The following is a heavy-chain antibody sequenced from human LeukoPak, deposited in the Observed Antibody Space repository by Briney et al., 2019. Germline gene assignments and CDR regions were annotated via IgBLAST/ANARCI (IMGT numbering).Heavy chain of an antibody. Sequence: GGSLRRSCAASGFSISSYALHWVRQAPGKGLQYVSGISNGGSIDYANSVKGRFTISRDNSKNTLYLQMGSLRPEDMAVYYCARDFSYGFGFDYWGQGILGTVSS. CDR1: GFSISSYA. V-gene: IGHV3-64*01. CDR3: ARDFSYGFGFDY. D-gene: IGHD5-18*01. J-gene: IGHJ4*02. CDR2: ISNGGSI.